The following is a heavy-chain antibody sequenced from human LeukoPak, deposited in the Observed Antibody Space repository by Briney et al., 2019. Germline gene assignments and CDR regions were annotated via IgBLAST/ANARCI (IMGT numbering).Heavy chain of an antibody. D-gene: IGHD5-18*01. V-gene: IGHV3-7*01. CDR1: GHTFSSYW. Sequence: GGSLRLSCAASGHTFSSYWMSWVRQAPGKGLEWVGNINQDGSEKYYVDSVKGRFTISRDNAKKSLYLQMNSLRAEDTALYYCASCGYRYGQYYYYMDVWGKGTTVTVSS. CDR3: ASCGYRYGQYYYYMDV. CDR2: INQDGSEK. J-gene: IGHJ6*03.